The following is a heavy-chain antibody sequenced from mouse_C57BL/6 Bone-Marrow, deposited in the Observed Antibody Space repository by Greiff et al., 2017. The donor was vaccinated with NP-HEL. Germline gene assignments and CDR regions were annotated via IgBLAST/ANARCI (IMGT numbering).Heavy chain of an antibody. CDR1: GYTFTSYW. D-gene: IGHD3-2*02. J-gene: IGHJ3*01. Sequence: VQLVESGAELAKPGASVKLSCKASGYTFTSYWMHWVKQKPGQGLEWIGYINPSSGYTKYNQKFKDKATLTADKSSSTAYMQLSSLTYEDSAVYYCTRQLRLTFAYWGQGTLVTVSA. CDR2: INPSSGYT. CDR3: TRQLRLTFAY. V-gene: IGHV1-7*01.